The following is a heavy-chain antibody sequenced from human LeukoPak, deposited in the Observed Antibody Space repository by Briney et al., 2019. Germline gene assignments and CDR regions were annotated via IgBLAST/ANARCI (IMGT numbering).Heavy chain of an antibody. D-gene: IGHD6-13*01. CDR2: IYYSGST. CDR3: VRQSHPSSSSWLLDH. V-gene: IGHV4-59*08. CDR1: GGSISSYY. Sequence: SETLSLTCTVSGGSISSYYWSWIRQPPGKGLEWIGYIYYSGSTKYNPSLKSRVTISVDTSKNQFSLKLSSVTAADTAVYYCVRQSHPSSSSWLLDHWGQGSLVTVSS. J-gene: IGHJ4*02.